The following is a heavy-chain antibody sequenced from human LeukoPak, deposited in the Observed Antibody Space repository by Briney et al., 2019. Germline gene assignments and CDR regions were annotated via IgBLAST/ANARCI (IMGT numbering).Heavy chain of an antibody. D-gene: IGHD3-22*01. CDR3: ARSTYYYDSSGYYYGSYFDY. CDR1: GFTFSNYN. CDR2: ISSSSSTI. J-gene: IGHJ4*02. Sequence: PGGSLRLSCADSGFTFSNYNMNWVRQAPGKGLEWVSYISSSSSTIYYADSVKGRFTISRDNAKNSLYLQMNSLRAEDTAVYYCARSTYYYDSSGYYYGSYFDYWGQGTLVTVSS. V-gene: IGHV3-48*01.